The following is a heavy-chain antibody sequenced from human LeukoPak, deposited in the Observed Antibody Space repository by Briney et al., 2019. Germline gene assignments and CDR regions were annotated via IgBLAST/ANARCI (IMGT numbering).Heavy chain of an antibody. CDR2: INPNSGGT. CDR1: GYTFTGYY. Sequence: GASVKVSCKASGYTFTGYYIHWVRQAPGQGLEWMGWINPNSGGTNYAQKFQGRVTMTRDTSISTAYMELSRLRSDDTAVYYCASGYYYDSSGYYYGDAFDIWGQGTMVTVSS. D-gene: IGHD3-22*01. CDR3: ASGYYYDSSGYYYGDAFDI. V-gene: IGHV1-2*02. J-gene: IGHJ3*02.